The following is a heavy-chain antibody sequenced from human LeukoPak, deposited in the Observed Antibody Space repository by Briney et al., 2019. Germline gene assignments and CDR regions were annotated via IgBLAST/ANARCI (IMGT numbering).Heavy chain of an antibody. J-gene: IGHJ4*02. CDR1: GFTFSSYA. V-gene: IGHV3-23*01. CDR3: ARGRPRNGFDY. CDR2: ISGSGGST. Sequence: GGSLRLSCAASGFTFSSYAMSWVRQAPGKGLEWVSGISGSGGSTYYTDSVKGRFTISRDNSKNSLYLQMNSLRAEDTAVYYCARGRPRNGFDYWGQGTLVTVSS.